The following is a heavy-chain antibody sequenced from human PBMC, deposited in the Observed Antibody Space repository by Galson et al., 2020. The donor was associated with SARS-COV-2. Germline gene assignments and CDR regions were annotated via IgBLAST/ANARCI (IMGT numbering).Heavy chain of an antibody. CDR1: GGSIRSGDFS. J-gene: IGHJ4*02. CDR2: MFYSGSR. Sequence: SETLSLTCTVSGGSIRSGDFSWSWIRQTPGKGLEWLGYMFYSGSRYYNPSLKSRVTISLDTSENQFSLKLSSVPAADTAVYYCARGGYDYFDYWGQGTLVTVSS. V-gene: IGHV4-30-4*01. D-gene: IGHD3-3*01. CDR3: ARGGYDYFDY.